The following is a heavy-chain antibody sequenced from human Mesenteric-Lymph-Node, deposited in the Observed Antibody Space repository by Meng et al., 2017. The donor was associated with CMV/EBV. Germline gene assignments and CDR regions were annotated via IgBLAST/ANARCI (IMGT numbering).Heavy chain of an antibody. Sequence: KVSCKGSGYSFTSYWIGWVRQMPGKGVEWMGIIYPGDSGTRYSPSFQGQVTISADKSISNAYLQWSSLRASDTAMYYCARRGGGYERGGFDYWGQGTLVTVSS. V-gene: IGHV5-51*01. CDR1: GYSFTSYW. D-gene: IGHD1-26*01. J-gene: IGHJ4*02. CDR3: ARRGGGYERGGFDY. CDR2: IYPGDSGT.